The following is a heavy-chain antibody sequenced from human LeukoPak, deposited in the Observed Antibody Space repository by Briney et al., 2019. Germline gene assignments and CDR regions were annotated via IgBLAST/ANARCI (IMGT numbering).Heavy chain of an antibody. D-gene: IGHD2-21*02. J-gene: IGHJ4*02. CDR1: GFTFSNYD. V-gene: IGHV3-13*01. CDR3: ARIGAPDHCGGDCYSGDY. CDR2: IGTLGDT. Sequence: GGSLRLSCAASGFTFSNYDMHWVRQAAGKGLEWVSAIGTLGDTHYLDSVKGRFIISRENAKNTLYLQMNGLRGGDTAVYYCARIGAPDHCGGDCYSGDYWGQGTLVTVSS.